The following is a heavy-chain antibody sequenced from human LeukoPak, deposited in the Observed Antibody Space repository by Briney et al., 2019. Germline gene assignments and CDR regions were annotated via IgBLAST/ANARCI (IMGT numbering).Heavy chain of an antibody. CDR2: IYTSGST. Sequence: SETLSLTCTVSGGSISSGSYYWSWIRQPAGKGLEWIGRIYTSGSTNYNPSLKSRVTISVDTSKNQFSLKLSSVTAADTAVYYCARHPHHRGYSGYDYYYYYYMDVWGKGTTVTISS. D-gene: IGHD5-12*01. J-gene: IGHJ6*03. V-gene: IGHV4-61*02. CDR3: ARHPHHRGYSGYDYYYYYYMDV. CDR1: GGSISSGSYY.